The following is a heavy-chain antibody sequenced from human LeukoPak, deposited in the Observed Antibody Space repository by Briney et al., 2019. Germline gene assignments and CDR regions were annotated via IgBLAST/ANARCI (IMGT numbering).Heavy chain of an antibody. J-gene: IGHJ6*02. Sequence: PGGSLRLSCTASGFTLDSYAMSWVRQAPGKGLEWVSSISGGSEDTYYADSVKGRFTISRDNSKSTLYLQMNSLRAEDTAVYYCARTIAQYSNSWLYFYYGLDVWGPGTTVTVSS. CDR2: ISGGSEDT. CDR1: GFTLDSYA. V-gene: IGHV3-23*01. D-gene: IGHD6-13*01. CDR3: ARTIAQYSNSWLYFYYGLDV.